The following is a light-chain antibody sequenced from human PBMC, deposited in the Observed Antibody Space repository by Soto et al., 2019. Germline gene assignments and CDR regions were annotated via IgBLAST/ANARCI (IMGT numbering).Light chain of an antibody. Sequence: QSLLTQPPSLSGAPGQRVTISCTGSSSNIGAGYDVHWYQQLPGTAPKLLIYGNSNRPSGVPDRFSGSKSGTSASLAITGLQAEDEADYYCQSYDSSLRVVFGVGTKLTVL. V-gene: IGLV1-40*01. CDR3: QSYDSSLRVV. CDR1: SSNIGAGYD. J-gene: IGLJ2*01. CDR2: GNS.